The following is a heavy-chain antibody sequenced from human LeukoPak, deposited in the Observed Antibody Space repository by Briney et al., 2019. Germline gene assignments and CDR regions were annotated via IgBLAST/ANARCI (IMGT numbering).Heavy chain of an antibody. D-gene: IGHD3-10*01. V-gene: IGHV1-18*01. J-gene: IGHJ6*02. CDR1: GYTFTSYG. CDR3: ARDPYYYGSGSNYNPDYYYYGMDV. Sequence: ASVKVSCKASGYTFTSYGISWVRQAPGQGLEWMGWISAYNGNTNYAQKLQGRVTMTTDTSTSTAYMELRSLRSDDTAVYYCARDPYYYGSGSNYNPDYYYYGMDVWGQGTTVTVSS. CDR2: ISAYNGNT.